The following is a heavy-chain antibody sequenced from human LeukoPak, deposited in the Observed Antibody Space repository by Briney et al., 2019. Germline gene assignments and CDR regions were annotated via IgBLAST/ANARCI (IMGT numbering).Heavy chain of an antibody. V-gene: IGHV4-34*01. CDR2: INHSGST. CDR1: SGSFSGYY. J-gene: IGHJ4*02. Sequence: SETLSLTCAVYSGSFSGYYWSWIRQPPGKGLEWIGEINHSGSTNYNPSLKSRVTISVDTSKNQFSLKLSSVTAADTAVYYCARARSIVVVPAARTSYFDYWGQGTLVTVSS. D-gene: IGHD2-2*01. CDR3: ARARSIVVVPAARTSYFDY.